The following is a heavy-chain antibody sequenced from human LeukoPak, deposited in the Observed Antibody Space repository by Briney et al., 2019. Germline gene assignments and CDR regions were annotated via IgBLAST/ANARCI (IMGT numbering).Heavy chain of an antibody. D-gene: IGHD3-22*01. CDR1: GFTFDDHA. J-gene: IGHJ4*02. V-gene: IGHV3-23*01. CDR3: AKESSGYYDYFDY. CDR2: ISGSGGST. Sequence: AGGSLRLSCAASGFTFDDHAMHWVRQTPGKGLEWVSGISGSGGSTYYADSVKGRFTISRDNSKNTLYLQMNSLRAEDTAVYYCAKESSGYYDYFDYWGQGTLVTVSS.